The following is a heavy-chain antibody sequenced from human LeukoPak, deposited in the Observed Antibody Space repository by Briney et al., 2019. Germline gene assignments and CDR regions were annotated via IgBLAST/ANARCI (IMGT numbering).Heavy chain of an antibody. Sequence: ASVKVSCKASGYTFTGYYMHWVRQAPGQGLEWIGWINPNSGGTNYAQKFQGWVTMTRDTSISTAYMELSRLRSDDTAVYYCAFSLLGRYFDWTLDYWGQGTLVTVSS. CDR3: AFSLLGRYFDWTLDY. J-gene: IGHJ4*02. CDR1: GYTFTGYY. D-gene: IGHD3-9*01. CDR2: INPNSGGT. V-gene: IGHV1-2*04.